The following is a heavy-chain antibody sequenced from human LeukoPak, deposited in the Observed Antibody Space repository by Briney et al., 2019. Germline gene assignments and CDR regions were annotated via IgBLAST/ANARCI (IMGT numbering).Heavy chain of an antibody. J-gene: IGHJ4*02. V-gene: IGHV4-38-2*01. Sequence: PSETLSLTCAVSGYSISSGYYWGWIRQPPGKGLEWIGSIYHSGSTYYNPSLKSRVTISVDTSKNQFSLKLSSVTAADTAVYYCARTRGYSGYDYNFDYWGQGTLVTVSS. CDR1: GYSISSGYY. CDR2: IYHSGST. D-gene: IGHD5-12*01. CDR3: ARTRGYSGYDYNFDY.